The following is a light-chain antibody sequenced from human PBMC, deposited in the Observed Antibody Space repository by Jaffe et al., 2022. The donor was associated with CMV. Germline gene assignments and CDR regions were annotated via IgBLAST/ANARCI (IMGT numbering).Light chain of an antibody. V-gene: IGKV3-20*01. J-gene: IGKJ4*01. Sequence: EIVLTQSPGTLSLSPGERATLSCRASQSVSSSYLAWYQQKPGQAPRLLMYGASSRATGIPDRFSASGSGTDFTLTISRLEPEDFAVYYCQQYGSPLTFGGGTKVEIK. CDR2: GAS. CDR1: QSVSSSY. CDR3: QQYGSPLT.